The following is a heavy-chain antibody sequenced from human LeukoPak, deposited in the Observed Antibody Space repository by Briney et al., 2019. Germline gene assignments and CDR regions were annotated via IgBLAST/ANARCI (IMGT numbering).Heavy chain of an antibody. D-gene: IGHD4-11*01. Sequence: PGRSLRLSCAISGFTFSHYGMHWVPQAPGKGLEGEGVIWSDGSNRYYGDTVKGRFTISRDNFQRTVYLQMNSLRAEDTAVYYCAKDAQRGFDYSNSLDNWGQGTLVTVSS. CDR2: IWSDGSNR. J-gene: IGHJ4*02. V-gene: IGHV3-33*06. CDR3: AKDAQRGFDYSNSLDN. CDR1: GFTFSHYG.